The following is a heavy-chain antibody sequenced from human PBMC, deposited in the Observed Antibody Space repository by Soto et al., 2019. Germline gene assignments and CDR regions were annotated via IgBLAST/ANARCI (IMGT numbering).Heavy chain of an antibody. CDR2: ISYDGSNK. D-gene: IGHD3-16*01. CDR1: GFTFSSYA. J-gene: IGHJ4*02. V-gene: IGHV3-30-3*01. CDR3: ARDSPPSTLDF. Sequence: GGSLRLSCAASGFTFSSYAMHWVRQAPGKGLEWVAVISYDGSNKYYADSVKGRFTISRDNSKNTLYLQMNSLRAEDTAVYYCARDSPPSTLDFWGQGPLVTVFS.